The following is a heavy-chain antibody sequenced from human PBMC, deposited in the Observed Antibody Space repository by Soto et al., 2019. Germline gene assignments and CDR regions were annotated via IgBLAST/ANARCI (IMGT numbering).Heavy chain of an antibody. Sequence: ETLSLTFALHVGSFSGYYWSSIRQPPWKGLEWIGKINYSGSNNYKPSLKSRVTMSVDTSKNQFSLKLRSVSAADTAVYYCARQRTSVVTQAYFDDWGKGSLVTVS. J-gene: IGHJ4*02. D-gene: IGHD2-21*02. CDR1: VGSFSGYY. CDR2: INYSGSN. V-gene: IGHV4-34*01. CDR3: ARQRTSVVTQAYFDD.